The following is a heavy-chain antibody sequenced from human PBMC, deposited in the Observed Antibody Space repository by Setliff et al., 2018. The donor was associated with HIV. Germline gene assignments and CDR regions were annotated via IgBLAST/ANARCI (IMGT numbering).Heavy chain of an antibody. J-gene: IGHJ4*02. CDR3: ARHVARFDYDTGGYYVSHFDY. Sequence: PSETLSLTCTVSGGSVSNYYWTWIRQSAGKGLEWIGHISYTGTTKYNPSLKSRVTISVDTSKNQFSVRLSSVSAADTAVYFCARHVARFDYDTGGYYVSHFDYWGQGTQVTVSS. CDR1: GGSVSNYY. D-gene: IGHD3-22*01. CDR2: ISYTGTT. V-gene: IGHV4-59*02.